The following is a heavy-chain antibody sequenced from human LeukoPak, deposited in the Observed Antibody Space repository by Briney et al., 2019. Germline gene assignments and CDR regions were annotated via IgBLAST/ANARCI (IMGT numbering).Heavy chain of an antibody. D-gene: IGHD2-15*01. J-gene: IGHJ1*01. CDR3: ARGGSAKYFQL. CDR2: IYAGGRS. CDR1: NVSISSGSHY. Sequence: SQTLSLTCTVSNVSISSGSHYWNWIRQPAGKGLEWIGRIYAGGRSNYNPSLRSRVTISVDTSKNQFSLKVSSVTAADTAVYYCARGGSAKYFQLWGQGTLVTVSS. V-gene: IGHV4-61*02.